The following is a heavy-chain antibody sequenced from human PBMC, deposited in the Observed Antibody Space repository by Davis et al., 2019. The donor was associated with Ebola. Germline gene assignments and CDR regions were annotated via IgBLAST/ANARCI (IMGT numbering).Heavy chain of an antibody. CDR1: GSLFSSYG. CDR2: IWYDGTKK. J-gene: IGHJ6*02. Sequence: PGGSLRLSCAAPGSLFSSYGMHWVRQAPGKGLEWVAHIWYDGTKKNYGDFVKGRFIISRDNSKDTLYLQMNRLRDEDTGVYYCARERSLGELSSVVYYGLDVWGQGTTVTVS. V-gene: IGHV3-33*01. D-gene: IGHD3-16*02. CDR3: ARERSLGELSSVVYYGLDV.